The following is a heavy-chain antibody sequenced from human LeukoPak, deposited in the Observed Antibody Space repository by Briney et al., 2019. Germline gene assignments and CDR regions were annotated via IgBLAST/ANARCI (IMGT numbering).Heavy chain of an antibody. Sequence: GGSLRLSCADSGVTFSSHTMNWVRQAPGKGLEWVSGISSLGVSTYYADSVKGRFTISRDNSKNTLYLHMDRLGTADTAVYYCAKMPSTEIYYFYYMDVWGKGTTVTVSS. V-gene: IGHV3-23*01. D-gene: IGHD2-2*01. CDR3: AKMPSTEIYYFYYMDV. CDR1: GVTFSSHT. J-gene: IGHJ6*03. CDR2: ISSLGVST.